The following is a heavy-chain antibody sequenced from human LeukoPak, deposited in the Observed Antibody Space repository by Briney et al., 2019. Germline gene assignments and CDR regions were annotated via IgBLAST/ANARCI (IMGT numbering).Heavy chain of an antibody. CDR1: GFAFSSDS. D-gene: IGHD5-24*01. Sequence: PGASLRLSCAASGFAFSSDSMNWVRQAPGKGLEWVSSISSSSSYIYYADSVKGRFTISRDNAKNSLYLQMNSLRAEDTAVYYCARDMATIDQRFDYWGQRTLVTVSS. CDR3: ARDMATIDQRFDY. V-gene: IGHV3-21*01. CDR2: ISSSSSYI. J-gene: IGHJ4*02.